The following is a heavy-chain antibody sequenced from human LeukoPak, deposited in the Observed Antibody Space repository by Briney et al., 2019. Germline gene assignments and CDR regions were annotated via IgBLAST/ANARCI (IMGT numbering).Heavy chain of an antibody. CDR3: AKGLYCSSISCYTGAFDI. J-gene: IGHJ3*02. CDR2: ISWNSGSI. V-gene: IGHV3-9*01. Sequence: PGGSLRLSCAASGFTFDDYAMHWVRQAPGKGLEWVSGISWNSGSIGYADSVKGRFTISRDNAKNSLYLQMSSLRIEDTALYYCAKGLYCSSISCYTGAFDIWGQGTMVTVS. CDR1: GFTFDDYA. D-gene: IGHD2-2*02.